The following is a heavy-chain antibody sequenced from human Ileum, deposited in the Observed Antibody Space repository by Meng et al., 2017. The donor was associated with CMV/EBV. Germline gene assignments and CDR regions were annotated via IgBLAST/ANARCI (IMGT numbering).Heavy chain of an antibody. Sequence: GESLKISCAASGFTFSSYSMNWVRQAPGKGLEWVAYISSSSSTIYYADSVKGRFTISRDNAKNSLYLQMNSLSAEDTAVYYCARDKYYYGSGSYTKHYYYGMDVWGQGTTVTVSS. J-gene: IGHJ6*02. V-gene: IGHV3-48*04. CDR2: ISSSSSTI. CDR3: ARDKYYYGSGSYTKHYYYGMDV. CDR1: GFTFSSYS. D-gene: IGHD3-10*01.